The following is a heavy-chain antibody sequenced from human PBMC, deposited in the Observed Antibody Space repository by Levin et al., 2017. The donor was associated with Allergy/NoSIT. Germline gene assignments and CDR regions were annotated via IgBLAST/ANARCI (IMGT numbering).Heavy chain of an antibody. D-gene: IGHD3-22*01. CDR2: ISGSGGST. V-gene: IGHV3-23*01. Sequence: GGSLRLSCAASGFTFSSYAMSWVRQAPGKGLDWVSAISGSGGSTYYADSVKGRFTISRDNSKNTLYLQMNSLRAEDTAVYYCAKDQYYDSSGYYGDWGQGTLVTVSS. CDR3: AKDQYYDSSGYYGD. CDR1: GFTFSSYA. J-gene: IGHJ4*02.